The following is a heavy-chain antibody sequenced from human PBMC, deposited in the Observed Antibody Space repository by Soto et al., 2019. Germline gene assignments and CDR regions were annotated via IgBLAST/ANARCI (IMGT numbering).Heavy chain of an antibody. CDR2: IIPALGTA. D-gene: IGHD4-17*01. CDR3: ARPDFRDYWYSVL. J-gene: IGHJ2*01. Sequence: DQLVQSGAEVKKPGSSVKVSCKASGGTFSSHTFSWVRQAPGRGLEWMGRIIPALGTATYAQKFQGRVTITADESATTVYMELNSLRSEDTDVYYCARPDFRDYWYSVLLGRGTLVTVSS. V-gene: IGHV1-69*08. CDR1: GGTFSSHT.